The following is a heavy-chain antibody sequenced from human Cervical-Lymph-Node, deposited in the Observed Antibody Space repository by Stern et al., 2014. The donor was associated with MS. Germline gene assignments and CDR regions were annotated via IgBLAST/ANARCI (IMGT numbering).Heavy chain of an antibody. J-gene: IGHJ4*02. V-gene: IGHV3-7*01. D-gene: IGHD2-2*01. CDR2: IRQDGVDK. CDR3: LTTSRSAKWDF. CDR1: GFNFGSYW. Sequence: EVQLVESGGGLVQPGGSLRLSCAASGFNFGSYWMTWVRQTPGKGLEWLANIRQDGVDKQYVDSVKGRFTISRDNAKNSVYLQMDSLRAEDTAVYYCLTTSRSAKWDFWGQGTQVTVSS.